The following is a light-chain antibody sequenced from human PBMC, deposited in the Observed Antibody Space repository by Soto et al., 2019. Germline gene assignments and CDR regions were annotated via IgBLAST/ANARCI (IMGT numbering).Light chain of an antibody. CDR3: QQRNNWPRYT. CDR1: QSISTY. CDR2: DAS. J-gene: IGKJ2*01. Sequence: EIVLTQSPGTLSLSPGERATLSCRASQSISTYLAWYQQKPGQAPRLLIYDASNRATGIPARFSGSGSGTDFTLTISSLEPEDFAVYYCQQRNNWPRYTFGQGTKLESK. V-gene: IGKV3-11*01.